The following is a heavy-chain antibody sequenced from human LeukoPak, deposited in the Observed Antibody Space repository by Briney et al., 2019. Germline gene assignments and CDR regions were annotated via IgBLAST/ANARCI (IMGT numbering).Heavy chain of an antibody. CDR1: GFTFNNYY. J-gene: IGHJ6*03. CDR2: IMEDGSEK. CDR3: ARFAAGGSYYYYMDV. V-gene: IGHV3-7*01. D-gene: IGHD6-25*01. Sequence: GGSLRLSCATSGFTFNNYYMTWVRQAPGKGLEWVAHIMEDGSEKHYVDSVKGRFTISRDNAKNSLYLQMNSLRADDTAVYYCARFAAGGSYYYYMDVWGKGTTVTVSS.